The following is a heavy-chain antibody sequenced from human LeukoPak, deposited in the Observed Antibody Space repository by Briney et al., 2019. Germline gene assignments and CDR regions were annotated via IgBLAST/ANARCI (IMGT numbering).Heavy chain of an antibody. V-gene: IGHV3-53*01. CDR3: ARVGDYYDSEGLDY. J-gene: IGHJ4*02. CDR2: IYSGGST. D-gene: IGHD3-22*01. CDR1: GFTLSSNY. Sequence: GGALRLSCAASGFTLSSNYMSCVRQAPGKGLERVSVIYSGGSTYYTGSVKGRFTISRDNSKNTLYLQMNSLRAEDTAVYYCARVGDYYDSEGLDYWGQGTLVTVSS.